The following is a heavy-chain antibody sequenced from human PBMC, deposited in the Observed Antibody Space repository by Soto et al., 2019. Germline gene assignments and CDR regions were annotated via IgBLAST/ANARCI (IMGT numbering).Heavy chain of an antibody. CDR2: IYHSGST. J-gene: IGHJ5*02. V-gene: IGHV4-38-2*02. CDR1: GYSIRNGYY. Sequence: PSETLSLTCTVSGYSIRNGYYWGWIRQPPGKGLEWIGTIYHSGSTYYNPSLKSRVTISVDASENRFSLKLSSVTAADTAVYYCARVGPYCGGDCYSPPPWGQGTLVTVS. CDR3: ARVGPYCGGDCYSPPP. D-gene: IGHD2-21*02.